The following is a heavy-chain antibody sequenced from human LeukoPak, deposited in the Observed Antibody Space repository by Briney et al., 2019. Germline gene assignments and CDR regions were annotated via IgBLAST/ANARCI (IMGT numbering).Heavy chain of an antibody. Sequence: GGSLSLSCSASGLTVTNAWMNWVRQAPGEGLDWVGRIASKTGGGATDYAAPVKGRFTISRDDSKNTLNLQMNSLKTEDTAVYYCTTGIRGDWGQGTLVTVSS. CDR3: TTGIRGD. CDR1: GLTVTNAW. CDR2: IASKTGGGAT. J-gene: IGHJ4*02. D-gene: IGHD3-10*01. V-gene: IGHV3-15*07.